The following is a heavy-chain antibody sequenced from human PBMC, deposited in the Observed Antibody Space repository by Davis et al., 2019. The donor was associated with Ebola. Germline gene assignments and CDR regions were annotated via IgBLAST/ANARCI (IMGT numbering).Heavy chain of an antibody. J-gene: IGHJ5*02. CDR1: GGTFSSYA. D-gene: IGHD2-15*01. Sequence: AASVKVSCKASGGTFSSYAISWVRQAPGQGLEWMGGIIPIFGTANYAQKLQGRVTMTTDTSTSTAYMELRSLRSDDTAVYYCARDAGYCSGGSCYPNWFDPWGQGTLVTVSS. V-gene: IGHV1-69*05. CDR2: IIPIFGTA. CDR3: ARDAGYCSGGSCYPNWFDP.